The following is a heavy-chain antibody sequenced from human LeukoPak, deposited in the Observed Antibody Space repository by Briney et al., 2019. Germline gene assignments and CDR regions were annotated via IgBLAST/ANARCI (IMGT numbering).Heavy chain of an antibody. CDR3: ARSYPPGSGSYVDY. D-gene: IGHD3-10*01. CDR1: GGSIRSGDYF. Sequence: SSETLSLTCTVSGGSIRSGDYFWTWIRQPPGKGLEWIGYIDYSGSTYYNPSLKSRLTISLDTPKNQFSLKLTSVTAADTAVYSCARSYPPGSGSYVDYWGQGTLVTVSS. CDR2: IDYSGST. V-gene: IGHV4-30-4*01. J-gene: IGHJ4*02.